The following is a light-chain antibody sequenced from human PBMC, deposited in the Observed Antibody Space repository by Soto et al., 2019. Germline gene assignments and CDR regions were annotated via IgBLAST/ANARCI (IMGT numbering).Light chain of an antibody. J-gene: IGKJ4*01. CDR2: VAS. CDR3: QQYNVWPLT. CDR1: QSVSSN. V-gene: IGKV3-15*01. Sequence: EIVMTQSPATMSVSPGERATLSCRASQSVSSNLAWYQQKTGQTPKLLIYVASTRATGIPARFSGSGSGKEFTLTISSLQSEDVAVYYCQQYNVWPLTFGGGTKVEFK.